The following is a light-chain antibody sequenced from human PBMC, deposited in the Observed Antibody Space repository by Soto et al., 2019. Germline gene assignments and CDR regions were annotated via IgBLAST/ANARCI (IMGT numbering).Light chain of an antibody. CDR2: YDS. J-gene: IGLJ2*01. Sequence: SYELTQPPSVSVAPGETASITCGGNNIGSKPVHWYQQKPGQAPVLVIYYDSDRPSGIPERFSGSNSGNTATLTIRRVEAGDEADYYWHVLESMNGQVVFGRGTKLTVL. CDR3: HVLESMNGQVV. CDR1: NIGSKP. V-gene: IGLV3-21*01.